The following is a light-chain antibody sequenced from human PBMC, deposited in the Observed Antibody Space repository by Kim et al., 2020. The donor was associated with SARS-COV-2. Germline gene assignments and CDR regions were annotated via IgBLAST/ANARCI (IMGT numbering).Light chain of an antibody. J-gene: IGKJ1*01. CDR1: QSLTTN. CDR3: LQYNDWRT. CDR2: GAS. V-gene: IGKV3-15*01. Sequence: SVSPGERAPLSCRASQSLTTNLAWYQQKPGQAPRLLIYGASTRATGVPARFRGSGSGTEFTLTISSLQSEDFAVYYCLQYNDWRTFGQGTKVEIK.